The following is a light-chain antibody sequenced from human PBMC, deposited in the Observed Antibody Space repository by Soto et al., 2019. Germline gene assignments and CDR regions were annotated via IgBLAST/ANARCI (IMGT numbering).Light chain of an antibody. Sequence: EIVLTQSPGTLSLSLGERATLSCRASQSVTSSFLAWYQQKPGQAPRLLIYGASSRATGIPDRFSGSGSGTAFALTISRLEPEDFAVYYCQQYDSSPWTFGQGTKVEIK. CDR3: QQYDSSPWT. CDR2: GAS. J-gene: IGKJ1*01. V-gene: IGKV3-20*01. CDR1: QSVTSSF.